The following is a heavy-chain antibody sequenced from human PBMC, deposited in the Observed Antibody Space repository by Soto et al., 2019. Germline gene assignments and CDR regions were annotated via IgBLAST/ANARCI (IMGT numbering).Heavy chain of an antibody. CDR2: IIPIFGTA. V-gene: IGHV1-69*13. CDR3: ARTYSGSYYPNYYYGIDV. Sequence: GAAVKVSCKASGGTFSSYAISWVRQAPGQGLEWMGGIIPIFGTANYAQKFQGRVTITADESTSTAYMELSSLRSEDTAVYYCARTYSGSYYPNYYYGIDVWGQVTTVTVS. J-gene: IGHJ6*02. CDR1: GGTFSSYA. D-gene: IGHD1-26*01.